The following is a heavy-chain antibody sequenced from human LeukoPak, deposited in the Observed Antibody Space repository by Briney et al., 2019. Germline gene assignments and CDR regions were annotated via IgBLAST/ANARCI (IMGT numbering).Heavy chain of an antibody. Sequence: SETLSLTCTVSGDSISSGYYWGWIRQPPGRGLEWIGSIHHSGSSYYNPSLKSRVTISVDTSKNQFSLKLSSVTAADTAVHYCARYYDSSGSPRFDAWGQGTLVTVSS. J-gene: IGHJ5*02. CDR1: GDSISSGYY. V-gene: IGHV4-38-2*02. D-gene: IGHD3-22*01. CDR3: ARYYDSSGSPRFDA. CDR2: IHHSGSS.